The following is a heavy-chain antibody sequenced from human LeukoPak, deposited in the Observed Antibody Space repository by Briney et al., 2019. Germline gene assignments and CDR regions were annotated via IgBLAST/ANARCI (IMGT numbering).Heavy chain of an antibody. CDR2: IIPIVGTT. CDR1: GYTFTSYG. D-gene: IGHD3-22*01. Sequence: SVKASCKASGYTFTSYGISWVRQAPGQGLEWMGGIIPIVGTTNYAQMFQGRVTITADESTSTAYMELSSLRSEDAAVYYCARGGYYYDSSGYSHLPDYWGQGTLVTVSA. J-gene: IGHJ4*02. V-gene: IGHV1-69*13. CDR3: ARGGYYYDSSGYSHLPDY.